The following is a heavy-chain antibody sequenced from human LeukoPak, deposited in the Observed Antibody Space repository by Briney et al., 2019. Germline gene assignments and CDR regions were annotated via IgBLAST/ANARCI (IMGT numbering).Heavy chain of an antibody. Sequence: ASVKVSCKASGYTFTGYYMHWVRQAPGQGLEWMGWINPNSGGTNYAQKFQGRVTMTRDTSISTAYMELSGLRSDDTAVYYCASLPYSSSSGSWFDPWGQGTLVTVSS. D-gene: IGHD6-6*01. J-gene: IGHJ5*02. V-gene: IGHV1-2*02. CDR1: GYTFTGYY. CDR2: INPNSGGT. CDR3: ASLPYSSSSGSWFDP.